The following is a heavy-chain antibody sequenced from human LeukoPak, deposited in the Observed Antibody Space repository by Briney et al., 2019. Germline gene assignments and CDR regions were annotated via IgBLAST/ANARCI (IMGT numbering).Heavy chain of an antibody. V-gene: IGHV3-7*01. CDR1: GSTFNTYW. CDR3: VRGFGFY. Sequence: TGGSLRLSCAASGSTFNTYWMSWVRQSPGKGLEWVANIKPDGSEKYYLDSVKGRFTVSRDNTKSSLFLQMNSLRVEDTALHYCVRGFGFYWGQGSLVTVSS. D-gene: IGHD3-16*01. CDR2: IKPDGSEK. J-gene: IGHJ4*02.